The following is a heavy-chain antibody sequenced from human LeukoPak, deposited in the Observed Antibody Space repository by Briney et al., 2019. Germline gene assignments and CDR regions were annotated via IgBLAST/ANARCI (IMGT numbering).Heavy chain of an antibody. CDR2: ISSGSGGTT. J-gene: IGHJ4*02. Sequence: GGPLRLSCAASGFTFRSYSMNWVRQAPGEGPEWISYISSGSGGTTYYADSVRGRFTISRDNAKNSLYLQMNSLRADDTAVYYCARVNYVSSGWGAPFDYWGQGSPVTVSS. CDR1: GFTFRSYS. D-gene: IGHD3-16*01. CDR3: ARVNYVSSGWGAPFDY. V-gene: IGHV3-48*04.